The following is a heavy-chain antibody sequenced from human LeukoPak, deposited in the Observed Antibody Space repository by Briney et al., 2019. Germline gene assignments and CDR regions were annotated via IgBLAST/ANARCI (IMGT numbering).Heavy chain of an antibody. CDR1: GYSISSGYY. CDR3: ARRRGYSYGPFDY. CDR2: IYHSGST. J-gene: IGHJ4*02. Sequence: SETLSLTCTVSGYSISSGYYWGWIRQPPGKGLEWIGSIYHSGSTYYNPSLKSRVTISVDTSKNQFSLKLGSVTAADTAVYYCARRRGYSYGPFDYWGQGTLVTVSS. V-gene: IGHV4-38-2*02. D-gene: IGHD5-18*01.